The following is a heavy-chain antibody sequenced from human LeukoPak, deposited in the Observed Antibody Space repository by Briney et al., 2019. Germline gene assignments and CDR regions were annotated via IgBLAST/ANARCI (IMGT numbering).Heavy chain of an antibody. J-gene: IGHJ6*02. V-gene: IGHV4-59*12. D-gene: IGHD3-22*01. CDR3: AREGYYDNYGMDV. Sequence: SETLSLTCTVSGGSISSCYWSWIRQPPGKGLEWIGYIYYSGSTNYNPSLKSRVTISVDTSKNQFSLKLSSVTAADTAVYYCAREGYYDNYGMDVWGQGTTVTVSS. CDR1: GGSISSCY. CDR2: IYYSGST.